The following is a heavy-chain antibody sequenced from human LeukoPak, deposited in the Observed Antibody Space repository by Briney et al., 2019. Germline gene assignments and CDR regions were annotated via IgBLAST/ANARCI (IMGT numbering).Heavy chain of an antibody. J-gene: IGHJ6*03. CDR1: GGSISSYY. D-gene: IGHD2-2*01. CDR3: ARGGQLEGGASYYYYYMDV. Sequence: PSETLSLTCTVSGGSISSYYWTWIRQPPGKGLEWIGYIYYSGSTNYNPSLKSRVTISADTSKNQVSLRLRSVTAADTAVYYCARGGQLEGGASYYYYYMDVWGKGTTVSVSS. CDR2: IYYSGST. V-gene: IGHV4-59*01.